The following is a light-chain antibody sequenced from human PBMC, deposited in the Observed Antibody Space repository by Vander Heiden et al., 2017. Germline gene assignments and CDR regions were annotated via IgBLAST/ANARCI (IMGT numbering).Light chain of an antibody. CDR3: HQSSSLPWT. CDR1: QSIGTS. V-gene: IGKV6-21*01. J-gene: IGKJ1*01. Sequence: EIVLTQSPDFQSVTPKEKVTITCRASQSIGTSLHWYQQKPDQSPELLTSYASQSFSGVSSRFSGSGSGTDFILTINSLEAEDAATYYCHQSSSLPWTFGQGTKVEIK. CDR2: YAS.